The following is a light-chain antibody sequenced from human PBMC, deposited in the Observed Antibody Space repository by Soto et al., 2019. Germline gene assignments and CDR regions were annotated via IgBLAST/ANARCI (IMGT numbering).Light chain of an antibody. CDR2: GAS. J-gene: IGKJ3*01. CDR1: QSVSTNY. Sequence: EIVLTQSPGTLSLSPGDRATLSCRASQSVSTNYLAWYQQKLGQAPRLLIYGASSRATGIPDRFSGNGSGTDFTLTISRLEPEDFAVYYCHQYGGTPFTFGPGTKVDIK. CDR3: HQYGGTPFT. V-gene: IGKV3-20*01.